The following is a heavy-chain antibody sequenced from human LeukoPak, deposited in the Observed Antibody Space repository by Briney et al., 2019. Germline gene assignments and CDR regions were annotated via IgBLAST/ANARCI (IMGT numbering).Heavy chain of an antibody. D-gene: IGHD5-24*01. Sequence: PGGSLRLSCAASGFTFSSYAMSWVRQAPGKGLEWVSYISSSGSTIYYADSVKGRFTISRDNAKNSLYLQMNSLRAEDTAVYYCARDGRDGYNTFDYWGQGTLVTVSS. CDR3: ARDGRDGYNTFDY. J-gene: IGHJ4*02. V-gene: IGHV3-48*04. CDR2: ISSSGSTI. CDR1: GFTFSSYA.